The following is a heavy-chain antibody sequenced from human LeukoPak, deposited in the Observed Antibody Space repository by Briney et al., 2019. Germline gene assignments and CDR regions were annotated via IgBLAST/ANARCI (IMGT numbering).Heavy chain of an antibody. V-gene: IGHV1-8*01. CDR1: GYTFTSYD. J-gene: IGHJ4*02. CDR3: ATMDYGGNPPFDY. D-gene: IGHD4-23*01. Sequence: GASVKVSCKASGYTFTSYDINWVRQATGQGLEWMGWMYPNSGNTGYAQKFQGRVTMTRNTSISTAYMELSSLRSEDTAMYYCATMDYGGNPPFDYWGQGTLVTVSS. CDR2: MYPNSGNT.